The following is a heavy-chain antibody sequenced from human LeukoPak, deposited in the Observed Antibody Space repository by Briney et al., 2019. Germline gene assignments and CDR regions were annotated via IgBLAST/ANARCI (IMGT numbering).Heavy chain of an antibody. Sequence: GGSLRLSCAASGFTFSSYAMHWVRQAPGKGLEWVAVISYDGSNKYYADSVKGRFTISRDNSKNTLHLQMNSLRAEDTAVYYCARPQSIGGATWTLHYGGQGPLVTVSS. CDR1: GFTFSSYA. CDR3: ARPQSIGGATWTLHY. D-gene: IGHD1-26*01. CDR2: ISYDGSNK. J-gene: IGHJ4*02. V-gene: IGHV3-30*04.